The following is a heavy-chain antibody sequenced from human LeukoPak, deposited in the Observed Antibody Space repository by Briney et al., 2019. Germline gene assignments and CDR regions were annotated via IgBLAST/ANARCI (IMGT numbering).Heavy chain of an antibody. CDR3: AGSMVPENYGMDV. V-gene: IGHV6-1*01. Sequence: SQTLSLTCAISGDSVSSNSAAWNWIRQSPSRGLEWLGRTYYRSKWYNDYAVSVKSRITINPDTSKNQFSLKLSSVTAADTAVYYCAGSMVPENYGMDVWGQGTTITVSS. CDR1: GDSVSSNSAA. D-gene: IGHD3-10*01. CDR2: TYYRSKWYN. J-gene: IGHJ6*02.